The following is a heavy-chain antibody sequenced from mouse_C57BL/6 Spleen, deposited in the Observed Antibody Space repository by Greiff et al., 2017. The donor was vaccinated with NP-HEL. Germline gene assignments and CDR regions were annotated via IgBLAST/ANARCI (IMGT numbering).Heavy chain of an antibody. Sequence: QVQLQQSGAELVKPGASVKLSCKASGYTFTSYWMHWVKQRPGRGLEWIGRIDPNSGGTKYNEKFKSKATLTVDKPSSTAYMQLSSLTSEDSAVYYCARGATVVATRAMDYWGQGTSVTVSS. J-gene: IGHJ4*01. CDR2: IDPNSGGT. CDR3: ARGATVVATRAMDY. D-gene: IGHD1-1*01. V-gene: IGHV1-72*01. CDR1: GYTFTSYW.